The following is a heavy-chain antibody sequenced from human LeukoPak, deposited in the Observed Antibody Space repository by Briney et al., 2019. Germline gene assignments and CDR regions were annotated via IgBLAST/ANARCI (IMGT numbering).Heavy chain of an antibody. J-gene: IGHJ6*02. Sequence: GGSLRLSCAASRFSFSAYPMSWVRQAPGKGLEWVSAISGSGGSTYYADSVKGRFTISRDNSKNTLYLQMNSLRAEDTAVYYWAKGIQLWPQHGMGVWGQGTTVTGSS. D-gene: IGHD5-18*01. CDR1: RFSFSAYP. CDR3: AKGIQLWPQHGMGV. CDR2: ISGSGGST. V-gene: IGHV3-23*01.